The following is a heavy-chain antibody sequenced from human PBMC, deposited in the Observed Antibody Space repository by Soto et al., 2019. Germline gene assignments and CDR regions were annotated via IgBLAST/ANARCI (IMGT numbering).Heavy chain of an antibody. Sequence: KPSETLSLTCAVYGGSFSGYYWSWIRQPPGKGLEWIGEINHSGSTNYNPSLKSRVTISVDTSKNQFSLKLSSVTAADTAVYYCARSGRAPGYCSSTRCYKMGWYWFDPWGQGTQVTVSS. V-gene: IGHV4-34*01. CDR1: GGSFSGYY. CDR3: ARSGRAPGYCSSTRCYKMGWYWFDP. J-gene: IGHJ5*02. D-gene: IGHD2-2*02. CDR2: INHSGST.